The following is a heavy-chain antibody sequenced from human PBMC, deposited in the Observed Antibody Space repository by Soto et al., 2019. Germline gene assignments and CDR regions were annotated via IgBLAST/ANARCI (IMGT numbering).Heavy chain of an antibody. CDR3: AKTLYYYDTSGYQ. D-gene: IGHD3-22*01. J-gene: IGHJ4*02. Sequence: GGSLRLSCAPSGFFFSSYAMSWVRQDPGKGLEWVSAISGSGGSTYYADSVKGRFTISRDNSKNTLYLQMNSLRAEDTAVYYCAKTLYYYDTSGYQWGQGTLVTVSS. CDR1: GFFFSSYA. V-gene: IGHV3-23*01. CDR2: ISGSGGST.